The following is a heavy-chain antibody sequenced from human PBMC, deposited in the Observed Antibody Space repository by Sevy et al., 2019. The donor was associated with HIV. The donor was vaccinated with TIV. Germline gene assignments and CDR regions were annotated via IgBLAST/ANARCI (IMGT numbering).Heavy chain of an antibody. J-gene: IGHJ6*02. CDR2: FYSDGRT. CDR1: GLSVSDNY. CDR3: ARDRYYDASGYYYYYYGMDV. D-gene: IGHD3-22*01. Sequence: GGSLRLSCAGSGLSVSDNYMNWVRQAPGKGLELVSVFYSDGRTYYADSMKGRFTISRDNSKNTLYLHMGNLRPEDTAVYYCARDRYYDASGYYYYYYGMDVWGQGTTVTVSS. V-gene: IGHV3-66*01.